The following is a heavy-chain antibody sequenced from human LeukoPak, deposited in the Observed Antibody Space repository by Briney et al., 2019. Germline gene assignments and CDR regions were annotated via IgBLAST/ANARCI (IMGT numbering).Heavy chain of an antibody. V-gene: IGHV3-30*18. J-gene: IGHJ6*03. D-gene: IGHD6-13*01. CDR2: ISYDGSNK. CDR3: AKDKQQLGYYYYYMDV. CDR1: GFTFSSYG. Sequence: GGSLRLSCAASGFTFSSYGMHWVRQAPGKGLEWVAVISYDGSNKYYADSAKGRFTISRDNSKNTLYLQMNSLRAEDTAVYYCAKDKQQLGYYYYYMDVWGKGTTVTVSS.